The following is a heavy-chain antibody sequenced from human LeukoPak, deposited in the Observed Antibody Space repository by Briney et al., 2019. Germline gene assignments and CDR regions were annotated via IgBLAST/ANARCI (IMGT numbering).Heavy chain of an antibody. V-gene: IGHV3-11*04. CDR2: ISSSGSTI. Sequence: GGSLRLSCAASGFTFSDYYMSWIRQAPGKGLEWVSYISSSGSTIYYADSVKGRFTISRDNAKNSPYLQMNSLRAEDTAVYYCARQRPDIVVVPAAIWFDPWGQGTLVTVSS. J-gene: IGHJ5*02. CDR1: GFTFSDYY. D-gene: IGHD2-2*01. CDR3: ARQRPDIVVVPAAIWFDP.